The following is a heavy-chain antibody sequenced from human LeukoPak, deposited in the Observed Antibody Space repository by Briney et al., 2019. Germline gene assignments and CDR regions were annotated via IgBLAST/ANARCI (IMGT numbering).Heavy chain of an antibody. CDR1: GFTFSSYA. J-gene: IGHJ4*02. CDR2: ISGSGGST. CDR3: AKDRDSSGWYVRGY. D-gene: IGHD6-19*01. Sequence: GGSLRLSCAASGFTFSSYAMSWVGQAPGKGLEGVSAISGSGGSTYYADSVKGRFTISRDNSKNTLYLQMNSLRAEDTAVYYCAKDRDSSGWYVRGYWGQGTLVTVSS. V-gene: IGHV3-23*01.